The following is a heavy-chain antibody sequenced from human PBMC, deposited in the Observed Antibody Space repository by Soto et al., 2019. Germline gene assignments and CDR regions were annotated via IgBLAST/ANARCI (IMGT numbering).Heavy chain of an antibody. CDR1: GFTFDDYA. CDR3: AKASLSAEWELLSVFFDY. Sequence: GGSLRLSCAASGFTFDDYAMHWVRQAPGKGLEWVSLISGDGGSTYHADSVKGPFTITRDNCKNSLYLQMNGLRTEDSALSYCAKASLSAEWELLSVFFDYWGQGTLVTVSS. J-gene: IGHJ4*02. CDR2: ISGDGGST. V-gene: IGHV3-43*02. D-gene: IGHD1-26*01.